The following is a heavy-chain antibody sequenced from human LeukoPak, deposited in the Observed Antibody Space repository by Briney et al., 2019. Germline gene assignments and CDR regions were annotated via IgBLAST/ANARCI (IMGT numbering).Heavy chain of an antibody. CDR3: ATAAGTITHNYFDY. J-gene: IGHJ4*02. Sequence: PGGSLRLSCAASGFTFSNYWMHWVRQAPGKGLVWVSRINSDGSSTSYADSVKGRFTISGDNAKNTLYLQMNSLRAEDTAVYYCATAAGTITHNYFDYWGQGTLVTVSS. V-gene: IGHV3-74*01. CDR2: INSDGSST. CDR1: GFTFSNYW. D-gene: IGHD6-13*01.